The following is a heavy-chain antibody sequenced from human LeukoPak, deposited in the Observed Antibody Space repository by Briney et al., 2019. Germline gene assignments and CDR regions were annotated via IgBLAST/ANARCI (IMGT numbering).Heavy chain of an antibody. Sequence: GRSLRLSCAASGFTFSTFGMQWVRQAPGKGLEWVAVIWYDGSNKYYADSVKGRFTISRDNSKNTLYLQMDSLRAEDTAVYYCARGTGSDSWYIDYWGQGTLVSVSS. J-gene: IGHJ4*02. D-gene: IGHD6-13*01. CDR1: GFTFSTFG. CDR3: ARGTGSDSWYIDY. V-gene: IGHV3-33*01. CDR2: IWYDGSNK.